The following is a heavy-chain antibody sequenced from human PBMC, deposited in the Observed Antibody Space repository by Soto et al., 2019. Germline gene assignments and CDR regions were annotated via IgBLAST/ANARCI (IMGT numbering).Heavy chain of an antibody. Sequence: PGGSLRLSCAASGFTFSSYAMSWVRQAPGKGLEWVSAISGSGGSTYYADSVKGRFTISRDNSKNTLYLQMNSLRAEDTAVYYCAKHIAAAGTYYYYMDVWGKGTTVTVSS. CDR2: ISGSGGST. CDR3: AKHIAAAGTYYYYMDV. J-gene: IGHJ6*03. CDR1: GFTFSSYA. V-gene: IGHV3-23*01. D-gene: IGHD6-13*01.